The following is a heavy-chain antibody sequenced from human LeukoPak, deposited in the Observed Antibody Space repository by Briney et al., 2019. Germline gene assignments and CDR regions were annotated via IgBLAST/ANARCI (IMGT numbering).Heavy chain of an antibody. CDR3: ARDGGYYDSTGYDAFDV. CDR1: GGSISSRY. J-gene: IGHJ3*01. CDR2: IYYSGST. Sequence: SETLSLTCTVSGGSISSRYWNWIRQPPGKGLEWIGYIYYSGSTTYNPPLNSRVTISVDTSKNQFSLKLSSVTAADTAVYYCARDGGYYDSTGYDAFDVWGQGTMVTVSS. V-gene: IGHV4-59*11. D-gene: IGHD3-22*01.